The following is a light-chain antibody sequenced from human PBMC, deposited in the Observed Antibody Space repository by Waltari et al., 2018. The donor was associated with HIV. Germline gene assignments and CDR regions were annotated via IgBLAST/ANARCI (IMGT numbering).Light chain of an antibody. V-gene: IGLV2-11*01. CDR1: SSDVGGYNY. J-gene: IGLJ3*02. CDR2: DVS. Sequence: QSALTQPRSVTGSPGQSVTISCTGTSSDVGGYNYVSWYQQHPGKAPKLIIYDVSKLPSGVPDRLSGAKSGNTAYLTISVLQAEDEVHYYCGSYAGSHTPWVFGGGTKVTVL. CDR3: GSYAGSHTPWV.